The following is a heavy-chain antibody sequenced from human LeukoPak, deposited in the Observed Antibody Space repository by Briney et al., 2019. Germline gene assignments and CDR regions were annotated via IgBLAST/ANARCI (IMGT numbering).Heavy chain of an antibody. D-gene: IGHD6-19*01. CDR1: GFTFSSYW. CDR3: ARDAGYSSGWYGRKMYYFDY. J-gene: IGHJ4*02. CDR2: IKQDGSEK. Sequence: PGGSLRLSCAASGFTFSSYWMSWVRQAPGKGLEWVANIKQDGSEKYYVDSVKGRFTISRDNAKNSLYLQMNSLRAKDTAVYYCARDAGYSSGWYGRKMYYFDYWGQGTLVTVSS. V-gene: IGHV3-7*01.